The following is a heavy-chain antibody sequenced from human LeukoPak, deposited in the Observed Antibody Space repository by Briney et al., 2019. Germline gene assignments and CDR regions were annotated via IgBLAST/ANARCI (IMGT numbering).Heavy chain of an antibody. Sequence: PGGSLRLSCAPSVFTFSSYAMSSVSHTPRKRVEWGSAISVSVGSTYYADSAKGRFTISRDNSKNTLYLQMNRLRGEGTAVYYWAKGYGDYVAEWDYWGQGTLVTVSS. CDR1: VFTFSSYA. J-gene: IGHJ4*02. CDR2: ISVSVGST. CDR3: AKGYGDYVAEWDY. V-gene: IGHV3-23*01. D-gene: IGHD4-17*01.